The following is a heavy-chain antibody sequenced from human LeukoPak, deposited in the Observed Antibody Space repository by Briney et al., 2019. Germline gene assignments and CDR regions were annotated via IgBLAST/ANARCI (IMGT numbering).Heavy chain of an antibody. Sequence: GESLKISCKGSGYSFTSYWIGWVRQMPGKGLEWMGIIYPGDSDTRYGPSFQGQVTISADKSISTAYLQWSSLKASDTAMYYCASHHGSGTTQNGMDVWGQGTTVTVSS. J-gene: IGHJ6*02. V-gene: IGHV5-51*01. CDR2: IYPGDSDT. CDR1: GYSFTSYW. D-gene: IGHD3-10*01. CDR3: ASHHGSGTTQNGMDV.